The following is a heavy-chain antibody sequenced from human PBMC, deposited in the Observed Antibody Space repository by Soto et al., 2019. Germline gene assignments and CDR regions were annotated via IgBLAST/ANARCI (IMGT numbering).Heavy chain of an antibody. Sequence: TLSLTCTVSGGSISSGGYYWSWIRQHPGKGLVWIGYIYYSGSTYYNPSLKSRVTISVDTTKNQFSLKLSSVTAADTAVYYCARDRIQLWSTYYYYYYGMDVWGQGTTVTVSS. CDR2: IYYSGST. V-gene: IGHV4-31*03. D-gene: IGHD5-18*01. J-gene: IGHJ6*02. CDR1: GGSISSGGYY. CDR3: ARDRIQLWSTYYYYYYGMDV.